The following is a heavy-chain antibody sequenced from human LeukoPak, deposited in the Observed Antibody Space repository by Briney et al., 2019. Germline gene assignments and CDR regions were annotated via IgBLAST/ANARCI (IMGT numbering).Heavy chain of an antibody. V-gene: IGHV3-23*01. CDR2: ISGSGGST. J-gene: IGHJ4*02. CDR3: AKDGYSSGLDY. CDR1: RFIFSSYA. Sequence: GGSLRLSCAASRFIFSSYAMNWVRQAPGKGLEWVSSISGSGGSTYYADSVKGRFTISRDNSKNTLYLQMNSLRAEDTAVYYCAKDGYSSGLDYWGQGALVTVSS. D-gene: IGHD6-19*01.